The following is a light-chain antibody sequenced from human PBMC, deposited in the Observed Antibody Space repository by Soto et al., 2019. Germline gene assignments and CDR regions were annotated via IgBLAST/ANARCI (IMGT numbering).Light chain of an antibody. J-gene: IGKJ5*01. CDR3: QQFNNWPHT. Sequence: EIVLTQSPATLSVSPAERATLSCMASQSVNQKLCWYQQKPGQAPRLLIYVASYRATGIPARFSGSGSGTEYTLTISNLQAEDFAVYYCQQFNNWPHTFGQGTRLEIK. CDR1: QSVNQK. V-gene: IGKV3-15*01. CDR2: VAS.